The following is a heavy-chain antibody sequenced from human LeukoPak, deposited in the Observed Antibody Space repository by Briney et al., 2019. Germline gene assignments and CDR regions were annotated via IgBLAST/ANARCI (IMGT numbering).Heavy chain of an antibody. J-gene: IGHJ5*02. CDR2: MNPYSGRT. CDR1: GYNFGSYD. V-gene: IGHV1-8*01. D-gene: IGHD3-10*01. CDR3: ARGRRLGMSTNRGALFDP. Sequence: ASVKVSCKASGYNFGSYDINWVRQASGQGLEWIGWMNPYSGRTDFAPKLYGRLTMTKNTSIDTAYLELSSLGSEDTAIYYCARGRRLGMSTNRGALFDPWGQGTLVSVSS.